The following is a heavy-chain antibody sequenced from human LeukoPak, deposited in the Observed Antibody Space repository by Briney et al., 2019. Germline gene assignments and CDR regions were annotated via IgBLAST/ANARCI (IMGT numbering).Heavy chain of an antibody. CDR3: ARGVRDGDCYSCFDY. V-gene: IGHV1-2*02. D-gene: IGHD2-21*02. J-gene: IGHJ4*02. CDR2: INPDSGGT. Sequence: GASVKVSCKASGYTFTGYYMHWVRRAPGQGLEWMGWINPDSGGTNFPQKFQGRVTMTRDTSISTVYMELSRLRSDDTAVYYCARGVRDGDCYSCFDYWGQGTLVTVAS. CDR1: GYTFTGYY.